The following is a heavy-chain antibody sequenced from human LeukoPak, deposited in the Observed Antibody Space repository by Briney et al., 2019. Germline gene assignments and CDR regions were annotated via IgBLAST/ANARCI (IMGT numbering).Heavy chain of an antibody. V-gene: IGHV3-7*01. CDR2: IKQDGNEK. CDR3: ATENNVARYYFDY. Sequence: QTGGSLRLSCAASGFTFSSYWMSWVRQAPGKGLEWVANIKQDGNEKYYVDSVKGRFTISRDNAKNSLYLQMNSLRVEDTAVYYCATENNVARYYFDYWGQGTLVTVSS. D-gene: IGHD2-21*01. CDR1: GFTFSSYW. J-gene: IGHJ4*02.